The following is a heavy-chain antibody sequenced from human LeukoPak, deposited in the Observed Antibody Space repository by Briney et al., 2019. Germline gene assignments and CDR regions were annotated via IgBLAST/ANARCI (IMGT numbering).Heavy chain of an antibody. D-gene: IGHD3-10*01. CDR2: IYYNGST. J-gene: IGHJ4*02. V-gene: IGHV4-59*01. CDR3: ARGSGFGESLPDY. Sequence: SETLSLTCTVSGGSLNDYYWSWIRQPPGKGLEWIGYIYYNGSTNYNPSLKSRVTISVDTSKNQFSLKLSSVTAADTAVYYCARGSGFGESLPDYWGQGTLVTVSS. CDR1: GGSLNDYY.